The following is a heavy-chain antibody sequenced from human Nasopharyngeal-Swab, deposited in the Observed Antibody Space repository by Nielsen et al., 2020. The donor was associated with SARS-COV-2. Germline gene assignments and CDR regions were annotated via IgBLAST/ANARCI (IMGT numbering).Heavy chain of an antibody. V-gene: IGHV1-2*06. CDR1: GYTFTSYY. J-gene: IGHJ6*03. CDR2: INPNSGGT. Sequence: ASVKVSCKAPGYTFTSYYMHWVRQAPGQGLEWMGRINPNSGGTNYAQKFQGRVTMTRDTSISTAYMELSRLRSDDTAVYYCARVSGYYYYMDVWGKGTTVTVSS. CDR3: ARVSGYYYYMDV.